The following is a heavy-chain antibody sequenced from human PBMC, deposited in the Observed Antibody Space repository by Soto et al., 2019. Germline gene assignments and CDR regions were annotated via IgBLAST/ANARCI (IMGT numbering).Heavy chain of an antibody. CDR2: IIPILGIA. J-gene: IGHJ5*02. Sequence: QVQLGQSVAEVKKPGSSVKVSCKASGCTFSSYTISWVRQAPGQGLEWMGRIIPILGIANYAQKFQGRVTITADKSRGTAYMELSSLRSEDTAVYYCARDGEWALLSWFDPWGQETLVTVSS. D-gene: IGHD1-26*01. CDR3: ARDGEWALLSWFDP. V-gene: IGHV1-69*08. CDR1: GCTFSSYT.